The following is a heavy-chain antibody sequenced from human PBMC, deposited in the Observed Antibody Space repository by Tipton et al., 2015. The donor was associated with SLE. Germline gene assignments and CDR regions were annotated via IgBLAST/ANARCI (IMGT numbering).Heavy chain of an antibody. J-gene: IGHJ4*02. Sequence: SLRLSCVVSGGSIANNNWWSWVRQRQPPGKGLEWIGDIYHSGHTNYNPSLKSRVTISVDKSKNQFSLQVNSVTAADTAVYYCARGGNFDSSGFFLYWGPGTLVTVSS. V-gene: IGHV4-4*02. CDR2: IYHSGHT. D-gene: IGHD3-22*01. CDR3: ARGGNFDSSGFFLY. CDR1: GGSIANNNW.